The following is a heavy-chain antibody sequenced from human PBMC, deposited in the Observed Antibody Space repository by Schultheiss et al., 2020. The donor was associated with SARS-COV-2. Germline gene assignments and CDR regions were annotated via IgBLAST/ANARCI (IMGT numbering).Heavy chain of an antibody. CDR1: GGSFSGYY. D-gene: IGHD6-13*01. J-gene: IGHJ6*02. V-gene: IGHV4-34*09. CDR3: ARGKRGSSVLTWDYYYYYGMDV. Sequence: SQTLSLTCAVYGGSFSGYYWSWIRQPPGKGLEWIGYIYYSGSTYYNPSLKSLVTISVDTSKNQFSLKLSSVTAADTAVYYCARGKRGSSVLTWDYYYYYGMDVWGQGTTVTVSS. CDR2: IYYSGST.